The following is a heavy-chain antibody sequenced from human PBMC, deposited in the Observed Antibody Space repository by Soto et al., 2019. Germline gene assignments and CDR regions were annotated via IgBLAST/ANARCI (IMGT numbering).Heavy chain of an antibody. CDR2: ISAYNGNT. CDR3: ASPRRESSPAAFAI. V-gene: IGHV1-18*01. J-gene: IGHJ3*02. CDR1: GYTFTSYG. Sequence: ASVKVSCKASGYTFTSYGISWVRQAPGQGLEWMGWISAYNGNTNSAQNLQGRVTMTTDTSTTTAYMELRSLRSDDTAVYYCASPRRESSPAAFAIWGQGTMVTVSS.